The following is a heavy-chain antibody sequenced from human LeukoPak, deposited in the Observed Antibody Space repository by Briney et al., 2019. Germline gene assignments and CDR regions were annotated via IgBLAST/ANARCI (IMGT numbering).Heavy chain of an antibody. J-gene: IGHJ6*02. CDR3: ATRYCSSTSCYPKYYYYYYGMDV. CDR2: IYYSGST. CDR1: GGSISSSSYY. V-gene: IGHV4-39*01. Sequence: SETLSLTCTVSGGSISSSSYYWGWIRQPPGKGLEWIGSIYYSGSTYYNPSLKSRVTISVDTSKNQFSLKLSSVTAADTAVYYCATRYCSSTSCYPKYYYYYYGMDVWGQGTTVTVSS. D-gene: IGHD2-2*01.